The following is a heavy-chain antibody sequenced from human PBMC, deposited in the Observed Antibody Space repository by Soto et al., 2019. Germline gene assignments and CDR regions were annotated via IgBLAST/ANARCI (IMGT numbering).Heavy chain of an antibody. J-gene: IGHJ3*02. CDR1: GFTFDDYA. Sequence: GGSLRLSCAASGFTFDDYAMHWVRQARGKGLEWVSGISWNSGSIGYADSVKGRFTISRDNAKNSLYLQMNSLRAEDTALYYCAKDPATSSSDAFDIWGQGTMVTVSS. CDR2: ISWNSGSI. V-gene: IGHV3-9*01. D-gene: IGHD6-13*01. CDR3: AKDPATSSSDAFDI.